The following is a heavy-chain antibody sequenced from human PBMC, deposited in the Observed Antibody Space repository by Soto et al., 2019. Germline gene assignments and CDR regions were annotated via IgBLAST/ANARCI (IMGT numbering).Heavy chain of an antibody. CDR2: IYYSGST. J-gene: IGHJ5*02. CDR3: ARGEPTTQGP. V-gene: IGHV4-61*01. Sequence: PSETLSLTCTVSGGSVSSGSYYWSWIRQPPGKGLEWIGYIYYSGSTNYNPSLKSRVTISVDTSKNQFSLKLSSVTAADTAVYYCARGEPTTQGPWGQGTRVTVAS. D-gene: IGHD3-16*01. CDR1: GGSVSSGSYY.